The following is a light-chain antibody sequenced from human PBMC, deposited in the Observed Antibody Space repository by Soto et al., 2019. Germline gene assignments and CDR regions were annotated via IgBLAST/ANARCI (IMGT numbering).Light chain of an antibody. V-gene: IGLV2-14*03. CDR1: SSDVGGYNY. CDR2: DVT. CDR3: SSYTTSNTLQIV. J-gene: IGLJ1*01. Sequence: QRELTRPASVSRVARGSLPISYNGTSSDVGGYNYVSWYQHHPGKAPKLIIYDVTNRPSGVSNPFSGSKSGNTASLTISGLQPEDEADYYCSSYTTSNTLQIVLGTGTKVTVL.